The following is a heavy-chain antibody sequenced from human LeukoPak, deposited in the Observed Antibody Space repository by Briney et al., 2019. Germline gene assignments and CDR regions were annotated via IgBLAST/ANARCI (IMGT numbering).Heavy chain of an antibody. V-gene: IGHV3-23*01. CDR3: AMTPSYYDSSGYYSYPFDY. Sequence: GGSLRLSCAASGFTFSSYAMSWVRQAPGKGLEWVSAISGSGGSTYYADSVKDRFTISRDNSKNTLYLQMNSLRAEDTAVYYCAMTPSYYDSSGYYSYPFDYWGQGTLVTVSS. CDR1: GFTFSSYA. D-gene: IGHD3-22*01. CDR2: ISGSGGST. J-gene: IGHJ4*02.